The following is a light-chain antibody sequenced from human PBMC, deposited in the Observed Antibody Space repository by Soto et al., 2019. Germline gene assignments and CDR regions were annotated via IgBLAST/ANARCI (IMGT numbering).Light chain of an antibody. CDR3: QQYANWPKT. CDR2: AAS. J-gene: IGKJ1*01. V-gene: IGKV3-15*01. Sequence: EIVMTQSPATLSVSPGERATLSCRASQSVSNKLVWYQQKPGQAPRLLIYAASTRATGIPARFSGSGSETEFTLTISSLQSEDPAVYYCQQYANWPKTFGQGTKVDIK. CDR1: QSVSNK.